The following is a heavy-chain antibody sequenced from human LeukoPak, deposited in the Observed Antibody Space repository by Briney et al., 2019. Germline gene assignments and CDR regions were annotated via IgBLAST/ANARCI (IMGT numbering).Heavy chain of an antibody. CDR1: GFTFSSYA. D-gene: IGHD3-10*01. J-gene: IGHJ6*02. CDR2: ISGSGGST. V-gene: IGHV3-23*01. Sequence: GGSLRLSCAASGFTFSSYAMSWVRQAPGKGLEWVSAISGSGGSTYYADSVKGRFTISRDNSKNTLYLQMNSLRAEDTAVYYCAKVSMVRGVITGDYYYGMDVWGQGTTVTVSS. CDR3: AKVSMVRGVITGDYYYGMDV.